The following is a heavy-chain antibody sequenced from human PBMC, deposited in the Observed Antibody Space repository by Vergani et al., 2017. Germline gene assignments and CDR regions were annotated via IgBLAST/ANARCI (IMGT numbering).Heavy chain of an antibody. CDR2: TWYDGNNK. CDR3: AGDLRLLYNRFDP. Sequence: QVQLVESGGGVVQPGRSLRLSCAASGFTFNQYGMHWVRQAPGKGLEWVAVTWYDGNNKQYADSVKGRFTISRDNSKSTMYLQMNSLRDEDTGVYYCAGDLRLLYNRFDPWRQETLVTVSS. CDR1: GFTFNQYG. V-gene: IGHV3-33*01. J-gene: IGHJ5*02. D-gene: IGHD1-14*01.